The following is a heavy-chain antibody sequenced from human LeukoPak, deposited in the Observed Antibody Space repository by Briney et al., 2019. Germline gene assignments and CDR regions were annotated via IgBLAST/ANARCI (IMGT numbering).Heavy chain of an antibody. CDR1: GGSISSSSYY. CDR2: IYYSGST. CDR3: ATGRNGVVPASILGVGPWYNYHYMDV. D-gene: IGHD2-2*02. V-gene: IGHV4-39*07. Sequence: SETLSLTCTVSGGSISSSSYYWGWIRQPPGKGLEWIGSIYYSGSTYYNPSLKSRVTISVDTSKNQFSLMVSSVTAADTAVYYCATGRNGVVPASILGVGPWYNYHYMDVWGKGTTVTVSS. J-gene: IGHJ6*03.